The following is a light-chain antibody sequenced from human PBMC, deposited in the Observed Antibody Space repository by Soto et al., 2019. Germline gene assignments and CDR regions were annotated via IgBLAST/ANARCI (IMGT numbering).Light chain of an antibody. Sequence: QSVLTQPPSVPGAPGQRVTISCTGSSSNIGSTYDVQWYQQLPGTAPKLLIHGNTDRPSGVPDRFSGSESGTSASLAITGLQADDEADYYCQSYDDSLSVHYVFGTGTKLTVL. CDR2: GNT. CDR1: SSNIGSTYD. CDR3: QSYDDSLSVHYV. V-gene: IGLV1-40*01. J-gene: IGLJ1*01.